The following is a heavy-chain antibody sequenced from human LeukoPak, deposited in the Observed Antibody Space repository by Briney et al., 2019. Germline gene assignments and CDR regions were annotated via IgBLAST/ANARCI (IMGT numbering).Heavy chain of an antibody. CDR3: ARSPLIPSGWLGFDY. CDR1: GFTVSSNY. Sequence: PGGSLRLSCAASGFTVSSNYMSWVRQAPGKGLEWVSVIYSGGSTYYADSVKGRFTISRDNAKNSLYLQMNSLRAEDTAVYYCARSPLIPSGWLGFDYWGQGTLVTVSS. CDR2: IYSGGST. D-gene: IGHD6-19*01. J-gene: IGHJ4*02. V-gene: IGHV3-53*01.